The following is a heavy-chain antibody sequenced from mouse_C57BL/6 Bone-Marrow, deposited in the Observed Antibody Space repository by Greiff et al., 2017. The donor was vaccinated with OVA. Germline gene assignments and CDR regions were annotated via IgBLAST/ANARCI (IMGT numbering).Heavy chain of an antibody. Sequence: VQLQQPGAELVKPGASVKLSCKASGYTFTSYWMHWVKQRPGQGLEWIGMIHPNSGSTNYNEKFKSKATLTVDKSSSTAYMQLRSLTSEDSAVYYCARSEGDGYYVALFAYWGQGTLVTVSA. CDR2: IHPNSGST. D-gene: IGHD2-3*01. J-gene: IGHJ3*01. CDR3: ARSEGDGYYVALFAY. V-gene: IGHV1-64*01. CDR1: GYTFTSYW.